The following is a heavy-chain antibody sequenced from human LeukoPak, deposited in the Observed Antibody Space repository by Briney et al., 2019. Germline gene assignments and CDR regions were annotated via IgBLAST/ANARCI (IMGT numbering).Heavy chain of an antibody. V-gene: IGHV4-61*02. CDR2: IYTSGST. Sequence: SETLSLTCTVSGGSISSGGYYWSWIRQPAGKGLEWIGRIYTSGSTNYNPSLKSRVTISVDTSKNQFSLKLSSVTAADTAVYYCARTWLGYYGMDVWGQGTTVTVFS. CDR3: ARTWLGYYGMDV. J-gene: IGHJ6*02. D-gene: IGHD3-10*01. CDR1: GGSISSGGYY.